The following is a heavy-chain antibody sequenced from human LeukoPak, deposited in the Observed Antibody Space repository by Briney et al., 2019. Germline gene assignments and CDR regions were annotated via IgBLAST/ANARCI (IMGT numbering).Heavy chain of an antibody. J-gene: IGHJ4*02. D-gene: IGHD3-9*01. CDR2: INPSGGST. CDR1: GYTFTSYY. Sequence: GASVKVSCKASGYTFTSYYMHWVRQAPGQGLEWMGIINPSGGSTSYAQKFQGRVTMTTDTSTSTAYMELRSLRSDDTAVYYCARAGYDILTGYPDFDYWGQGTLVTVSS. V-gene: IGHV1-46*01. CDR3: ARAGYDILTGYPDFDY.